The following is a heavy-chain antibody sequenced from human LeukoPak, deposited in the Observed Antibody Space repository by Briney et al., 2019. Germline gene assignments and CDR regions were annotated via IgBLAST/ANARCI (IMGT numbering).Heavy chain of an antibody. J-gene: IGHJ3*02. CDR3: ARPPATVVTPGAFDI. CDR1: GYSFTRYW. V-gene: IGHV5-51*01. D-gene: IGHD4-23*01. CDR2: IYPGDSDT. Sequence: GESLKISCRGSGYSFTRYWIGWVRQMPGKGLEWMGIIYPGDSDTRYSPSFRGQVTISADKSINTAYLQWSSLKASDTAMYYCARPPATVVTPGAFDIWGQGTMVTVSS.